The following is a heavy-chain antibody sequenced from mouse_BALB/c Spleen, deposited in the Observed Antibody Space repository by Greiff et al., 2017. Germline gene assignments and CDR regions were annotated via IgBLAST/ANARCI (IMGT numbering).Heavy chain of an antibody. CDR3: ARAIYDGYLHYYAMDY. CDR1: GFTFSDYY. D-gene: IGHD2-3*01. V-gene: IGHV5-4*02. CDR2: ISDGGSYT. J-gene: IGHJ4*01. Sequence: EVMLVESGGGLVKPGGSLKLSCAASGFTFSDYYMYWVRQTPEKRLEWVATISDGGSYTYYPDSVKGRFTISRDNAKNNLYLQMSSLKSEDTAMYYCARAIYDGYLHYYAMDYWGQGTSVTVSS.